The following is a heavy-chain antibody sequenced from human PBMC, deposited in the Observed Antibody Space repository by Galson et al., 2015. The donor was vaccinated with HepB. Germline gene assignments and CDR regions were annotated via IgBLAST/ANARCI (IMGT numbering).Heavy chain of an antibody. CDR3: ARVADSDYGDHSHFDY. D-gene: IGHD4-17*01. CDR2: ISSSTIYT. CDR1: GFTFSDYY. Sequence: SLRLSCAASGFTFSDYYMSWIRQAPGKGLEWLSYISSSTIYTNCADSVKGRFTISRDNVKNSMYLQMNSLRAEDTAVYYCARVADSDYGDHSHFDYWGQGTLVTVSS. V-gene: IGHV3-11*06. J-gene: IGHJ4*02.